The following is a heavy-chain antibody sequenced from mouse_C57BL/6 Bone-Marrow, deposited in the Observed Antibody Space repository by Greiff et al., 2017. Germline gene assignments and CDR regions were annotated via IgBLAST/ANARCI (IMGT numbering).Heavy chain of an antibody. V-gene: IGHV1-81*01. Sequence: VQLQQSGAELARPGASVKLSCKASGYTFTSYGISWVKQRTGQGLEWIGEIYPRSGNTYYNEKFKGKATLTADKSSSTAYMELRSLTSEDSAVYFCAREALYSCGSFYWYFDVWGTGTTVTVSS. CDR2: IYPRSGNT. J-gene: IGHJ1*03. D-gene: IGHD1-1*01. CDR3: AREALYSCGSFYWYFDV. CDR1: GYTFTSYG.